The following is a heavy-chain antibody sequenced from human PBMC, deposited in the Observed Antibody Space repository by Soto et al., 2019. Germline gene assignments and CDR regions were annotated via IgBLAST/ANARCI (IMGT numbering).Heavy chain of an antibody. D-gene: IGHD2-2*01. V-gene: IGHV3-23*01. CDR1: GLTFNNYV. J-gene: IGHJ6*03. Sequence: EVQLLESGGDLVQPGGSLRLSCAASGLTFNNYVMSWVRQAPGKGLEWVSGISGNGGSTYYADSVRGRFTISRDNSKNTLYLQLNSPSAEDTAVYYCATPKYCSGATCYAYYVYHMDVWGKGTTVTVSS. CDR3: ATPKYCSGATCYAYYVYHMDV. CDR2: ISGNGGST.